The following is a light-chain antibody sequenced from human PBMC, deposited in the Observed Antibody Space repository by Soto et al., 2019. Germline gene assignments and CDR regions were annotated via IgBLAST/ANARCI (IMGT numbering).Light chain of an antibody. Sequence: EIVLTPSVATSSETPGERATLSCRASQSVSSNLAWYQQKPGQAPRLLIYGASTRATGIPARFSGSGSGTEFTPTISSLQSEDFAVYYCQQYNNWPRTFGQGTKV. CDR3: QQYNNWPRT. CDR1: QSVSSN. CDR2: GAS. J-gene: IGKJ1*01. V-gene: IGKV3-15*01.